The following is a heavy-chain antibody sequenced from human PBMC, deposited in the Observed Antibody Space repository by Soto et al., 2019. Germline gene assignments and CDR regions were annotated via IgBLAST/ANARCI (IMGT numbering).Heavy chain of an antibody. CDR3: AHRHEAVAYFDY. Sequence: QITLKESGPTLVKPTQTLTLTCTFSGFSLSTSGVGVGWIRQPPGKALEWLALIYWDDDKRYSPSLKSRLTIXKXTSKNQVVLTMTNMDPVDTATYYCAHRHEAVAYFDYWGQGTLVTVSS. J-gene: IGHJ4*02. CDR1: GFSLSTSGVG. D-gene: IGHD2-15*01. CDR2: IYWDDDK. V-gene: IGHV2-5*02.